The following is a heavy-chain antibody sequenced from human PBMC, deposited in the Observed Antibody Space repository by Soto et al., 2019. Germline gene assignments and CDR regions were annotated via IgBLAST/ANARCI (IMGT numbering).Heavy chain of an antibody. CDR2: INPNSGGT. D-gene: IGHD6-6*01. Sequence: ASVKVSCKASGYTFTGYYMHWVRQAPGQGLEWMGWINPNSGGTNYAQKFQGRDTMTRDTSISTAYMELSRLRSDDTAVYYCARGTYSSSSWYWFDPWGQGTLVTVSS. V-gene: IGHV1-2*02. J-gene: IGHJ5*02. CDR1: GYTFTGYY. CDR3: ARGTYSSSSWYWFDP.